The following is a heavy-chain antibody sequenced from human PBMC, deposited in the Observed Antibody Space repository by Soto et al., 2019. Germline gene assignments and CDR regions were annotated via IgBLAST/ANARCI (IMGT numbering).Heavy chain of an antibody. V-gene: IGHV3-7*01. CDR1: GFTFSSYW. D-gene: IGHD3-10*01. CDR3: ARGENYYGSGSGYYYYGMDV. J-gene: IGHJ6*02. Sequence: VGSLRLSCAASGFTFSSYWMSWVRQAPGKGLEWVANIKQDGSEKYYVDSVKGRFTISRDNAKNSLYLQMNSLRAEDTAVYYCARGENYYGSGSGYYYYGMDVWGQGTTVTVSS. CDR2: IKQDGSEK.